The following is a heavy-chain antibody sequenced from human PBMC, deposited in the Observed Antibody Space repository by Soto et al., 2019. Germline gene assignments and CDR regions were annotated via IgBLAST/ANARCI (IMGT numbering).Heavy chain of an antibody. CDR1: VDSVSSNSAA. D-gene: IGHD5-12*01. J-gene: IGHJ5*02. V-gene: IGHV6-1*01. CDR3: AREPSAQWLRFGWFDP. Sequence: PSQTPSLTSAISVDSVSSNSAAWNWTRQSPSRGLEWLGRTYYRSKWYNDYAVSVKSPITINPDTSKNQFSLQLNSVTPEDTAVYYCAREPSAQWLRFGWFDPWGQGTLVTVSS. CDR2: TYYRSKWYN.